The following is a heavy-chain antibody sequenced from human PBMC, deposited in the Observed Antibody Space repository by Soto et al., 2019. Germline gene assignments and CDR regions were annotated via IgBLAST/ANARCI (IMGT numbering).Heavy chain of an antibody. CDR1: GYSINSSIW. CDR2: IYYSGST. V-gene: IGHV4-28*03. CDR3: AREPLT. Sequence: LETLSLTCAVFGYSINSSIWWGWIRQPPGKGLEWIGYIYYSGSTYYNPSLKSRVTISVDTSKNQFSLKLSSVTAADTAVYYCAREPLTWGQGTLVTVSS. J-gene: IGHJ4*02.